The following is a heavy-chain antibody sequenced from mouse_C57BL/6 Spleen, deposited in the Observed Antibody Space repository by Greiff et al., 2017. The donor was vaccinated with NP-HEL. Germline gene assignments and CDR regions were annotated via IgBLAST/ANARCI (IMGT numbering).Heavy chain of an antibody. D-gene: IGHD2-4*01. CDR3: ASEDYDSAMDY. CDR1: GYTFTSYW. CDR2: IDPSDSET. Sequence: QVQLQQPGAELVRPGSSVKLSCKASGYTFTSYWMHWVKQRPIQGLEWIGNIDPSDSETHYNQKFKDKATLTVDKSSSTAYMQLSSLTSEDSAVYYCASEDYDSAMDYWGQGTSVTVSS. V-gene: IGHV1-52*01. J-gene: IGHJ4*01.